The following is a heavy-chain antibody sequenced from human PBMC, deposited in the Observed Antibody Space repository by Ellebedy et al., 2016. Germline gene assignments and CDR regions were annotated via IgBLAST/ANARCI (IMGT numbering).Heavy chain of an antibody. D-gene: IGHD1-1*01. J-gene: IGHJ4*02. CDR1: GFTFSSYA. CDR2: ISGSGGST. CDR3: ARDEVPQAV. V-gene: IGHV3-23*01. Sequence: GESLKISCAASGFTFSSYAMSWVRQAPGKGLEWVSAISGSGGSTYYADSVKGRFTISRDNAKNSLYLQMNSLRAEDTAVYYCARDEVPQAVWGQGTLVTVSS.